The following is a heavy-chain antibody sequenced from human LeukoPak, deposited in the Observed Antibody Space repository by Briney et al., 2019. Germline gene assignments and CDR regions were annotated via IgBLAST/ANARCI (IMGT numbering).Heavy chain of an antibody. D-gene: IGHD6-13*01. CDR1: GYIFSSYW. V-gene: IGHV3-74*01. Sequence: AASLRLCCAVCGYIFSSYWTHGVRGAPGEGLVFVSRINTDGSSTSYADSVKGRFTISRDNAKNTLYLQMNSLRAEDTAVYYCARSIAAAGPFDYWGQGTLVTVSS. J-gene: IGHJ4*02. CDR2: INTDGSST. CDR3: ARSIAAAGPFDY.